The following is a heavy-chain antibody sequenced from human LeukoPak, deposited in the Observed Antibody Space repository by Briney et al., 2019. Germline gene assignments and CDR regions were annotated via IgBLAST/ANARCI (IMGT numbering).Heavy chain of an antibody. D-gene: IGHD2-2*01. CDR1: GYTFTSYY. CDR3: ARASIVVPAAIFRLDY. V-gene: IGHV1-46*01. CDR2: INPSGGST. J-gene: IGHJ4*02. Sequence: ASVKVSCKASGYTFTSYYMHWVRQALGQGLEWMGIINPSGGSTGYAQKFQGRVTMTRDTSTSTVYMELSSLRSEDTAVYYCARASIVVPAAIFRLDYWGQGTLVTVSS.